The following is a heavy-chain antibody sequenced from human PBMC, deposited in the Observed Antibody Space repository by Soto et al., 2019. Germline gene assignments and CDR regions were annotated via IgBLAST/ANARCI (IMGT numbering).Heavy chain of an antibody. CDR2: IIPMFGTA. CDR1: GGTFSTDS. CDR3: EREIGGYFGMGF. Sequence: QLQLVQSGAEVQKPFSSVKVSCKASGGTFSTDSSRWVRQAPGQGLEWMGGIIPMFGTANNAQKFQGRVTMTAEESTSTAYLEIRSLRSEDTAVYFCEREIGGYFGMGFWGQGTTVPLAS. D-gene: IGHD1-26*01. V-gene: IGHV1-69*12. J-gene: IGHJ6*02.